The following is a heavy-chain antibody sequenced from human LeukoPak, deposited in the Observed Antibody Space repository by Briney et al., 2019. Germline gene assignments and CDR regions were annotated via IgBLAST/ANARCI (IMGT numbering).Heavy chain of an antibody. D-gene: IGHD1-1*01. CDR2: INPNSGGT. Sequence: GASVKVSCKASGYTFTGYYIHWVRQAPGQGLEWMGWINPNSGGTNYAQKFQGRVTMTRDTSISTAYMELSRLRSDDTAVYYCTRGGYGGPRVAFDYWGQGTLVTVSS. V-gene: IGHV1-2*02. J-gene: IGHJ4*02. CDR3: TRGGYGGPRVAFDY. CDR1: GYTFTGYY.